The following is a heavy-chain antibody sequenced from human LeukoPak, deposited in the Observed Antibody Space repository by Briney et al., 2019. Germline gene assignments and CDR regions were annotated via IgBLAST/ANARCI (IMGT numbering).Heavy chain of an antibody. D-gene: IGHD4-23*01. CDR2: IYTSGST. V-gene: IGHV4-61*02. Sequence: PSETLSLTCTVSGGSISSGSYYWSWIRQPAGKGLEWIGRIYTSGSTNYNPSLKSRVTISVDTSKNQFSLKLSSVTAADTAVYYCARGATVVTRQYYFDYWGQGTLVTVSS. CDR1: GGSISSGSYY. CDR3: ARGATVVTRQYYFDY. J-gene: IGHJ4*02.